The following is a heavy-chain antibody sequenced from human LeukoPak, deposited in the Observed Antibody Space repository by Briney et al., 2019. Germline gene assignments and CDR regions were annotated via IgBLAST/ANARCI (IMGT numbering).Heavy chain of an antibody. CDR1: GFTFSSYS. V-gene: IGHV3-21*01. CDR2: ISSSSSYI. CDR3: ARGLVLADAFDI. Sequence: GGSLRLSCAASGFTFSSYSMNWVRQAPGKWLEWVSSISSSSSYIYYADSVKGRFTISRDNAKNSLYLQMNSLRAEDTAVYYCARGLVLADAFDIWGQGTMVTVSS. J-gene: IGHJ3*02. D-gene: IGHD2-15*01.